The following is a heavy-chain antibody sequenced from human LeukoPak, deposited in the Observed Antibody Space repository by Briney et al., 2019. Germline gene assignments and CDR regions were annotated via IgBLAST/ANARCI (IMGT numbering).Heavy chain of an antibody. CDR1: GFTFSSYS. Sequence: PGGSLRLSCTASGFTFSSYSLNWVRQAPGKGLEWVSAISGSGGSTYYADSVKGRFTISRDNSKNTLYLQMNSLRAEDTAVYYCAKDPRPYQPFPPDWGQGTLVTVSS. J-gene: IGHJ4*02. CDR2: ISGSGGST. CDR3: AKDPRPYQPFPPD. V-gene: IGHV3-23*01. D-gene: IGHD2-2*01.